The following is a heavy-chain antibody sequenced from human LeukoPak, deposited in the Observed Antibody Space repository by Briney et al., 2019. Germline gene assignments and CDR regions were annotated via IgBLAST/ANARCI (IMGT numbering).Heavy chain of an antibody. CDR3: ARGAKADY. V-gene: IGHV4-34*01. Sequence: PSETLSLTCAVYGGSFSGYYWSWIRQPPGKGLEWIGEISHSGSTNYNPSLKSRVTISVDTSKNQFSLKLSSVTAADTAVYYCARGAKADYWGQGTLVTVSS. CDR1: GGSFSGYY. J-gene: IGHJ4*02. CDR2: ISHSGST.